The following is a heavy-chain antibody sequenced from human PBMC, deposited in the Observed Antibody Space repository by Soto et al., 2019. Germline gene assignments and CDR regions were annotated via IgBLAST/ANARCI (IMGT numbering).Heavy chain of an antibody. Sequence: GASLKVSCKASGYTFTSSGISCVRQAPGQGLEWMGWISAYNGNTNYAQKLQGRVTMTTDTSTSTAYMELRSLRSDDTAVYYCARDVGYGLIDYWGQGTLVTVSS. CDR1: GYTFTSSG. J-gene: IGHJ4*02. CDR2: ISAYNGNT. CDR3: ARDVGYGLIDY. D-gene: IGHD5-18*01. V-gene: IGHV1-18*01.